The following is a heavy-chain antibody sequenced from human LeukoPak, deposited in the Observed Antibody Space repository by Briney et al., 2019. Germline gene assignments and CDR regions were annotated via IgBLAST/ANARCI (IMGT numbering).Heavy chain of an antibody. V-gene: IGHV3-48*03. CDR2: ISTSGSTF. D-gene: IGHD3-22*01. CDR1: GFTFSSYE. Sequence: GGSLRLSCVVSGFTFSSYEMHWVRQAPGKGLEWVSYISTSGSTFYYADSVKGRFTISRDNADNSLYLQLNSLRAEDTAVYYCARALAYYYESSGHFDYWGQGTLVTVSS. CDR3: ARALAYYYESSGHFDY. J-gene: IGHJ4*02.